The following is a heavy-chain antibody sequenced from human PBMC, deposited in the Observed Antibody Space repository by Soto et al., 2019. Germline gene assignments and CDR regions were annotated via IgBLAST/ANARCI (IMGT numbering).Heavy chain of an antibody. CDR1: GYTFTSYD. CDR2: MNPNSGNT. Sequence: ASVKVSCKASGYTFTSYDINWVRQATGQGLEWMGWMNPNSGNTGYAQKFQGRVTMTRNTSISTAYMELSRLRSEDTAVYYCARGPWYYDFWSGYYTYYYYYYMDVWGEGTTVTVAS. V-gene: IGHV1-8*01. D-gene: IGHD3-3*01. J-gene: IGHJ6*03. CDR3: ARGPWYYDFWSGYYTYYYYYYMDV.